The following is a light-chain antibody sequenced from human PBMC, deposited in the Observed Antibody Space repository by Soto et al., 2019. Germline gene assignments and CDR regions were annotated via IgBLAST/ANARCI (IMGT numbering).Light chain of an antibody. V-gene: IGKV3-11*01. Sequence: EIVLTQSPATLSLSPGERATLSCRASQSINGYLAWYQHKPGQAPRLLIDDASNRATGIPARFSGSGSGTDFTLTISRLEPEDFAVYYCQQYVRSPWTFGQGTKVDI. CDR1: QSINGY. J-gene: IGKJ1*01. CDR3: QQYVRSPWT. CDR2: DAS.